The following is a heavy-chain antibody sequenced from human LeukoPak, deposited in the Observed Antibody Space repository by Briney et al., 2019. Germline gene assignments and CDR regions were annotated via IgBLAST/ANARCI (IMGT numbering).Heavy chain of an antibody. J-gene: IGHJ4*02. CDR2: FYYSGST. CDR3: ATGYSSSLFDY. V-gene: IGHV4-59*12. CDR1: GGSITSYY. D-gene: IGHD6-13*01. Sequence: SETLSLTCTVSGGSITSYYWNWIRQPPGKGLEWIGYFYYSGSTNYNPSLKSRVTISVDTSKNQFSLKLSSVTAADTAVYYCATGYSSSLFDYWGQGTLVTVSS.